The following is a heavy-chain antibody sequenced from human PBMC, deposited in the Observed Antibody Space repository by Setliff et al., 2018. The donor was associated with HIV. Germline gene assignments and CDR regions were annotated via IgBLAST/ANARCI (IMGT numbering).Heavy chain of an antibody. CDR3: ARHPPHDSTWPYYYYCMDV. CDR2: IYATGST. Sequence: SETLSLTCTVSGGSINSYYWSWIRQPPGKGLEWIGYIYATGSTNYDPSLKGRVTVSVDTAKNQFSLRLSSVTAADTAVYYCARHPPHDSTWPYYYYCMDVWGQGTTVTVSS. V-gene: IGHV4-4*09. CDR1: GGSINSYY. D-gene: IGHD6-13*01. J-gene: IGHJ6*02.